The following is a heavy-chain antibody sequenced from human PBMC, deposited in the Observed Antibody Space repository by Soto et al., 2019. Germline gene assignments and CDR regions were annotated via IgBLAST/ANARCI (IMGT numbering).Heavy chain of an antibody. J-gene: IGHJ4*02. V-gene: IGHV1-2*04. CDR2: INPNSGGT. D-gene: IGHD5-18*01. Sequence: ASVKVSCKASGYTFTGYYMHWVRQAPGQGLEWMGWINPNSGGTNYAQKFQGWVTMTRDTSISTAYMELSRLRSDDTAVYYCARVNPGYSYGLLNFDYWGQGTLVTVSS. CDR1: GYTFTGYY. CDR3: ARVNPGYSYGLLNFDY.